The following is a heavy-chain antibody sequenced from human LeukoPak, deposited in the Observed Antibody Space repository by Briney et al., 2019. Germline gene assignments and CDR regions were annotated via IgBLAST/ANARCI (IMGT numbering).Heavy chain of an antibody. J-gene: IGHJ6*03. CDR3: AKFVPSPQWQTYYYYMDV. Sequence: GGSLRLSCAASGFTFSSYAMNWVRQAPGKGLEWVSAISQSGGSTHYADSVKGRFTISRDNSKNTLYLQMNSLITEDTAVYYCAKFVPSPQWQTYYYYMDVWGKGTTVTVSS. V-gene: IGHV3-23*01. CDR1: GFTFSSYA. D-gene: IGHD6-19*01. CDR2: ISQSGGST.